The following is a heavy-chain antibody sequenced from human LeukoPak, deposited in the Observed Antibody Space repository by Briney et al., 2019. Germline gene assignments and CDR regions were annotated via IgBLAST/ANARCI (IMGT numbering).Heavy chain of an antibody. CDR2: IYYSGYT. V-gene: IGHV4-39*07. D-gene: IGHD4-11*01. CDR3: ARASYRSRGYHYYLDV. Sequence: SETLSLTCTVSGGSISSSSYYRGWIRQPPGKGLEWIGTIYYSGYTYYNPSLKSRLTISVDTSNNQFSLKLTSVTAADTALYYCARASYRSRGYHYYLDVWGKGTTVTVSS. J-gene: IGHJ6*03. CDR1: GGSISSSSYY.